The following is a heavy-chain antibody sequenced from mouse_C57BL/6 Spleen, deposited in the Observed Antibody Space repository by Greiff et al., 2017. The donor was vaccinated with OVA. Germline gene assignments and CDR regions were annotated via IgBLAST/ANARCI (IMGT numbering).Heavy chain of an antibody. D-gene: IGHD2-4*01. Sequence: EVKLMESGPGMVKPSQSLSLTCTVTGYSITSGYDWHWIRHFPGNKLEWMGYISYSGSTNYNPSLKSRITITHDTSKTPFFLKLNSVTTEDTATYYCARGGPYDYGAWFAYWGQGTLVTVSA. CDR2: ISYSGST. J-gene: IGHJ3*01. CDR1: GYSITSGYD. CDR3: ARGGPYDYGAWFAY. V-gene: IGHV3-1*01.